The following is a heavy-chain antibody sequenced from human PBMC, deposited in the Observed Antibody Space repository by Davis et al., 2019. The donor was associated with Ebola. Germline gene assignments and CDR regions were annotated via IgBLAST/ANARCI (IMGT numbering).Heavy chain of an antibody. CDR2: TYYNSKWYN. J-gene: IGHJ4*02. CDR1: GDSVSSGG. CDR3: ARGWLRGYLDY. V-gene: IGHV6-1*01. Sequence: HSQTLSLTCAISGDSVSSGGWNWIRQSPSRGLEWLGRTYYNSKWYNDYAMSVKGRITINTDTSKNQLSLQLNSVTPEDTAVYYCARGWLRGYLDYWGQGTLVTVSS. D-gene: IGHD3-3*01.